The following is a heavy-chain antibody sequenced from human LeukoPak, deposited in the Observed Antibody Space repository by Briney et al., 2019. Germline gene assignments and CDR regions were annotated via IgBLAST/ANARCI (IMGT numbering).Heavy chain of an antibody. CDR2: IYHSGST. Sequence: PSETLSLTCAVSGGSISSGGYSWSWIRQPPGKGLEWIGYIYHSGSTYYNPSLKSRVTISVDTSKNQFSLKLSSVTAADTAVYYCARRIAARHHFHYWGQGTLVTVSS. CDR1: GGSISSGGYS. CDR3: ARRIAARHHFHY. V-gene: IGHV4-30-2*03. J-gene: IGHJ4*02. D-gene: IGHD6-6*01.